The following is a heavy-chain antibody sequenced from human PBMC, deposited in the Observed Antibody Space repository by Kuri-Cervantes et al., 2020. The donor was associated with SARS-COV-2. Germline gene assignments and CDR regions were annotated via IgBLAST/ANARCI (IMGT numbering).Heavy chain of an antibody. Sequence: GSLRLSCAASGFSFSMYWMSWVRQAPGKGLEWVANIKKDGSEKYYVDSVKGRFTISRDNAKNSLYLQMNSLRAEDTAVYYCAREQWLELDAFDIWGRGTMVTVSS. CDR2: IKKDGSEK. V-gene: IGHV3-7*01. D-gene: IGHD6-19*01. CDR1: GFSFSMYW. J-gene: IGHJ3*02. CDR3: AREQWLELDAFDI.